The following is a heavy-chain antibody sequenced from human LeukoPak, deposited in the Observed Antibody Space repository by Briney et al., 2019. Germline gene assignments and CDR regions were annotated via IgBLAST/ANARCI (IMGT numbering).Heavy chain of an antibody. CDR1: GGSISGDY. D-gene: IGHD1-1*01. CDR3: ARDHTGNGHFDY. V-gene: IGHV4-59*08. Sequence: PSETLSLTCTVSGGSISGDYWSWIRQPPGKGLEWIGYIYYSGSTNYNPSLKSRVTMSVDMSKNQFSLKLSSVTAADTAVYFCARDHTGNGHFDYWGQGTLVTVSS. CDR2: IYYSGST. J-gene: IGHJ4*02.